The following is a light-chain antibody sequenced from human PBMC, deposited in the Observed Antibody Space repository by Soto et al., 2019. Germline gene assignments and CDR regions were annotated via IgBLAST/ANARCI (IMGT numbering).Light chain of an antibody. CDR3: QQRSNWPRIT. Sequence: EIVLTQSPATLSLSPGERATLSCRASQSVSSYLAWYQQKPGQAPRLLIYDASNRATGITDRFSGSGSGTDFTLTISSLEPEDFAVYYCQQRSNWPRITFGPGTKVDIK. V-gene: IGKV3-11*01. CDR1: QSVSSY. J-gene: IGKJ3*01. CDR2: DAS.